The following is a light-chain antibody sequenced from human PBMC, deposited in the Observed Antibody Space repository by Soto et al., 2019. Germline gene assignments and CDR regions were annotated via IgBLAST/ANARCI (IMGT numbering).Light chain of an antibody. CDR3: QHFSSYPLT. CDR2: GAS. CDR1: QTIRSN. V-gene: IGKV3-20*01. J-gene: IGKJ4*01. Sequence: IVMTQSPATLSVSPGERVTLSCRASQTIRSNVAWYQQKPGQAPRLLIYGASSRATGIPDRFSGGGSGTDFTLTISRLEPEDFAVYYCQHFSSYPLTFGGGTKVDIK.